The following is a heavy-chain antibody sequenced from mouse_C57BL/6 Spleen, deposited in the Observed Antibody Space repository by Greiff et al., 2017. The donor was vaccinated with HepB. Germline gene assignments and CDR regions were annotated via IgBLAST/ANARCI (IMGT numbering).Heavy chain of an antibody. D-gene: IGHD2-1*01. Sequence: EVKLMESGGGLVQSGRSLRLSCATSGFTFSDFYMEWVRQAPGKGLEWIAASRNKANDYTTEYSASVKGRFIVSRDTSQSILYLQMNALRAEDTAIYYCARDDGYGNYDYWGQGTTLTVSS. CDR3: ARDDGYGNYDY. V-gene: IGHV7-1*01. CDR2: SRNKANDYTT. J-gene: IGHJ2*01. CDR1: GFTFSDFY.